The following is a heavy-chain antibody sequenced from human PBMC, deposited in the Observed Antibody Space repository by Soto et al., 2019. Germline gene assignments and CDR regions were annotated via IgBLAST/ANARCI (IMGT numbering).Heavy chain of an antibody. V-gene: IGHV6-1*01. Sequence: SQTLSLTCAISGDSVSSSTAAWNWIRSSPSRGLEWLGRTYYRSNWRHDYAVSVKSRITVNPDTSKNHFSLRLNSVTPDDTAVYYCARGVAGSGFDLWGQGTLVTVSS. J-gene: IGHJ4*02. D-gene: IGHD6-19*01. CDR3: ARGVAGSGFDL. CDR2: TYYRSNWRH. CDR1: GDSVSSSTAA.